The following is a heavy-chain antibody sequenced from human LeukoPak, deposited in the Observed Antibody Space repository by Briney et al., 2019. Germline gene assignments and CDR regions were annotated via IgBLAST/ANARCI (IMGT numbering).Heavy chain of an antibody. J-gene: IGHJ4*02. CDR1: GGSISSGDHY. CDR3: ASGGADSGSLFDY. D-gene: IGHD5-12*01. CDR2: IYYSGSASGSTT. V-gene: IGHV4-30-4*01. Sequence: SETLSLTCTVSGGSISSGDHYWSWIRQPPGKGLEWIGYIYYSGSASGSTTYYNPSLKSRVTVSVDTSKNRFSLKLSSVTAADTAVYYCASGGADSGSLFDYWGQGTLVTVSS.